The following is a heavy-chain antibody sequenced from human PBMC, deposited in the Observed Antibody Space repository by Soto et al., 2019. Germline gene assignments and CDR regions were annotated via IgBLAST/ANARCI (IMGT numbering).Heavy chain of an antibody. CDR2: ISGSGGST. CDR3: AKDPSVVVVAATYFDY. D-gene: IGHD2-15*01. Sequence: GGSLRLSCAASGFTLSSYAMSWVRQAPGKGLEWVSAISGSGGSTYYADSVKGRFTISRDNSKNTLYLQMNSLRAEDTAVYYCAKDPSVVVVAATYFDYWGQGTLVTVSS. J-gene: IGHJ4*02. V-gene: IGHV3-23*01. CDR1: GFTLSSYA.